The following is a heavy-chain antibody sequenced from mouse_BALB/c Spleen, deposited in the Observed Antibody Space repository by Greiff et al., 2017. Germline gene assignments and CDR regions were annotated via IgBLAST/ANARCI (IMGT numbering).Heavy chain of an antibody. CDR1: GYTFTSYY. CDR3: TRRGGTGFAY. V-gene: IGHV1S81*02. CDR2: INPSNGGT. J-gene: IGHJ3*01. Sequence: VQRVESGAELVKPGASVKLSCKASGYTFTSYYMYWVKQRPGQGLEWIGGINPSNGGTNFNEKFKSKATLTVDKSSSTAYMQLSSLTSEDSAVYYCTRRGGTGFAYWGEGTLVTVSA. D-gene: IGHD4-1*01.